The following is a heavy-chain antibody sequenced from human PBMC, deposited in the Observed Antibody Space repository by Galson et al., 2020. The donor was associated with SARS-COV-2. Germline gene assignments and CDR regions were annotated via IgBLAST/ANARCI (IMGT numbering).Heavy chain of an antibody. CDR2: INPDNGDT. D-gene: IGHD6-19*01. V-gene: IGHV1-2*02. J-gene: IGHJ4*02. Sequence: ASVKVSCKASGYIFTGNYLHWVRQAPGQGLEWMGWINPDNGDTNYAPKFQGRVTMTRATSISTAYMELTRLTSDDTALYYCMRLKGLGGSGWYVEDHWGQGTLVTVSS. CDR1: GYIFTGNY. CDR3: MRLKGLGGSGWYVEDH.